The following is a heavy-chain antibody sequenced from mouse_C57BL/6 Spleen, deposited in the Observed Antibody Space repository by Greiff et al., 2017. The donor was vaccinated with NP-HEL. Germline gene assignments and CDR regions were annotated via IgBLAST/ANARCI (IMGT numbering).Heavy chain of an antibody. CDR2: ISSGSSTI. CDR3: ARGGSLGRRWYFDV. Sequence: EVQGVESGGGLVKPGGSLKLSCAASGFTFSDYGMHWVRQAPEKGLEWVAYISSGSSTIYYADTVKGRFTISRDNATNTLFLQMTSLRSEDTAMDYGARGGSLGRRWYFDVWGTGTTVTVSS. V-gene: IGHV5-17*01. CDR1: GFTFSDYG. J-gene: IGHJ1*03. D-gene: IGHD4-1*01.